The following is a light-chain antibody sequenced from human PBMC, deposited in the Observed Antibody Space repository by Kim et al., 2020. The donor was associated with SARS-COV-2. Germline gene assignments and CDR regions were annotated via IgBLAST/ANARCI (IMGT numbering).Light chain of an antibody. CDR2: QAS. Sequence: ASVGDRVTITCRASQSIDTWLAWFQQRPGKAPKLLIYQASTLESGVPSRFSGSGSGTEFTLTISSLQLDDFATYFCQQYNTYSGTFGQGTKVDIK. CDR3: QQYNTYSGT. V-gene: IGKV1-5*03. J-gene: IGKJ1*01. CDR1: QSIDTW.